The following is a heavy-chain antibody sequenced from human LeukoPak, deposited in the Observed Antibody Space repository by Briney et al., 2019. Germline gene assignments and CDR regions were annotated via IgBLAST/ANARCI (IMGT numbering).Heavy chain of an antibody. CDR2: IYHSGST. D-gene: IGHD3-22*01. V-gene: IGHV4-30-2*01. CDR3: ARSGGDNYYDSSGYLY. CDR1: GGSINYYY. Sequence: SETLSLTCTVSGGSINYYYWMWIRQPPGKGLEWIGYIYHSGSTYYNPSPKSRVTISVDRSKNQFSLKLSSVTAADTAVYYCARSGGDNYYDSSGYLYWGQGTLVTVSS. J-gene: IGHJ4*02.